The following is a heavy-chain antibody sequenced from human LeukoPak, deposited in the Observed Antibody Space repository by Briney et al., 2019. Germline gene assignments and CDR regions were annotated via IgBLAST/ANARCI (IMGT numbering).Heavy chain of an antibody. V-gene: IGHV3-74*01. CDR2: INSDGSST. CDR1: GFTFSSYW. D-gene: IGHD3-22*01. CDR3: ATTGYYYDSSGRPG. Sequence: GGSLRLSCAASGFTFSSYWMHWVRQAPGKGLVWVSRINSDGSSTSYADSVKGRFTISRDNAKNTLYLQMNSLRAEDMAVYYCATTGYYYDSSGRPGWGQGTLVTVSS. J-gene: IGHJ4*02.